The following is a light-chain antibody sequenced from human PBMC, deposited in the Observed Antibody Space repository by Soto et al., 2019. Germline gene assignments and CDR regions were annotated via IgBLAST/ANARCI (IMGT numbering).Light chain of an antibody. Sequence: QSALTQPASVSGSPGQSITISCTGTSSDVGSYNLVSWYQQHPGKAPKLMIYEVSKRPSGVSNRFSGSESGNTASLTISGLQAEDEADYYCCSYAGSSTLGVFGGGTKVTVL. J-gene: IGLJ3*02. CDR3: CSYAGSSTLGV. CDR2: EVS. V-gene: IGLV2-23*02. CDR1: SSDVGSYNL.